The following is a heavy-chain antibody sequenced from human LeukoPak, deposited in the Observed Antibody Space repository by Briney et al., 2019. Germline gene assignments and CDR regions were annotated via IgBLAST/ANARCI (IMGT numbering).Heavy chain of an antibody. CDR3: ASSIPLWFGEPVM. Sequence: GGSLRLSCAASGFTFSSYAMHWVRQAPGKGLEWVAVISYDGSNKYYADSVKGRFTISRDNSKNTLYPQMNSLRAEDTAVYYCASSIPLWFGEPVMWGQGTLVTVSS. D-gene: IGHD3-10*01. V-gene: IGHV3-30*04. CDR2: ISYDGSNK. CDR1: GFTFSSYA. J-gene: IGHJ4*02.